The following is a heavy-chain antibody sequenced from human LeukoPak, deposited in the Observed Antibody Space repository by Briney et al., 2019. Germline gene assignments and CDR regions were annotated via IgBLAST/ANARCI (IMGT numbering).Heavy chain of an antibody. CDR2: IYSDNT. D-gene: IGHD4/OR15-4a*01. Sequence: GGSLRLSCTVSGFTVSSNSMSWVRQAPGEGLEWVSFIYSDNTHYSDSVKGRFTISRDNSKNTLYLQMNSLRAEDTAVYYCARQVGAYSHPYDYWGQGTLVTVSS. V-gene: IGHV3-53*01. CDR1: GFTVSSNS. CDR3: ARQVGAYSHPYDY. J-gene: IGHJ4*02.